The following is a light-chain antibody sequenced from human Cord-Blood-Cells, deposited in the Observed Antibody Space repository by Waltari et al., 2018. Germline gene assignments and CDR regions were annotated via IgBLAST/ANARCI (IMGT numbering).Light chain of an antibody. CDR3: QQSYRTPRT. CDR1: QSISSY. J-gene: IGKJ1*01. V-gene: IGKV1-39*01. CDR2: AAS. Sequence: DIQLTQSPSSLSASVGDRVTITCRASQSISSYLNWYQQKPGKAPKLLIYAASSLQSGGPSRFSGSGSGIDFTLTISSLQPEDFATYYCQQSYRTPRTFGQGTKVEIK.